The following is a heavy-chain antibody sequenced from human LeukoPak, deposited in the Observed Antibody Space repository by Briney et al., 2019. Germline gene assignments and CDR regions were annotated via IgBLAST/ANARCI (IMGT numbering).Heavy chain of an antibody. CDR2: INPNSGDT. Sequence: ASVKVSCKAYGSTFTDYYMHWVRQAPGQGLEWMGWINPNSGDTKYAQKFQGRVTMTRDTSISTAYMELSRLRSDDTAVYYCAKEYSSSWSTWFDPWGQGTLVTVSS. CDR1: GSTFTDYY. V-gene: IGHV1-2*02. D-gene: IGHD6-13*01. J-gene: IGHJ5*02. CDR3: AKEYSSSWSTWFDP.